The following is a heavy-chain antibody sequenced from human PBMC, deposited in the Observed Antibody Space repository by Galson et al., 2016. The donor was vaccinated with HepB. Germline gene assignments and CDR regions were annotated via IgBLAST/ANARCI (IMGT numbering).Heavy chain of an antibody. CDR1: GYSFTNYA. CDR2: INRGNT. CDR3: ATAIVGVTTSFDY. V-gene: IGHV1-3*01. Sequence: SVKVSCKASGYSFTNYAMHWVRQAPGQRLEWMGWINRGNTKYSQKFQGRVTITRDAPASTAYMELSSLRSEDTAVYYCATAIVGVTTSFDYWGQGTLVTVSS. D-gene: IGHD1-26*01. J-gene: IGHJ4*02.